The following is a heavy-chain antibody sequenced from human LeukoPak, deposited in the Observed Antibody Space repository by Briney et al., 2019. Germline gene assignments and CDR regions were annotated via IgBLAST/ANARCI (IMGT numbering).Heavy chain of an antibody. CDR2: ISSSGSTI. Sequence: GGSLRLSCAASGFTFSDYYMSWIRQAPGKGLEWVSYISSSGSTIYYADSVKGRFTTSRDNAKNSLYLQMNSLRAEDTAVYYCARDFLRSGGCAFDIWGQGTMVTVSS. CDR3: ARDFLRSGGCAFDI. CDR1: GFTFSDYY. J-gene: IGHJ3*02. D-gene: IGHD3-16*01. V-gene: IGHV3-11*01.